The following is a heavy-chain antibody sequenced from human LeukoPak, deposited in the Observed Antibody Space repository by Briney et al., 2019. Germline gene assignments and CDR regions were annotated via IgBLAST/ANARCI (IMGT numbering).Heavy chain of an antibody. V-gene: IGHV4-59*01. Sequence: SETLSLTCTVSGSSISSYYWSWIRQPPGKGLEWIGYIYYSGSTNYNPSLKSRVTISVDTSKNQFSLKLSSVTAADTAVYYCARVRRTTGHTDYWGQGTLVTVSS. CDR3: ARVRRTTGHTDY. CDR2: IYYSGST. J-gene: IGHJ4*02. D-gene: IGHD4-4*01. CDR1: GSSISSYY.